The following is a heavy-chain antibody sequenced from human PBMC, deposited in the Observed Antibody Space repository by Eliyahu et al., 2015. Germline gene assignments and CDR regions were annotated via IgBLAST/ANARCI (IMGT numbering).Heavy chain of an antibody. D-gene: IGHD2/OR15-2a*01. V-gene: IGHV4-59*08. CDR1: GGSISSYY. CDR2: IYYSGST. J-gene: IGHJ2*01. Sequence: QVQLQESGPGLVKPSETLSLTCTVSGGSISSYYWSWIRQPPGKGLEWIGYIYYSGSTNYNPSLKSRVTISVDTSKNQFSLKLSSVTAADTAVYYCARRHFRRYFDLWGRGTLVTVSS. CDR3: ARRHFRRYFDL.